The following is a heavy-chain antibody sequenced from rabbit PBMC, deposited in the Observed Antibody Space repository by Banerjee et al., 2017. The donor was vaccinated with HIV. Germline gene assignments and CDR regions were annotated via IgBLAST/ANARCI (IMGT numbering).Heavy chain of an antibody. CDR2: IYAGSSGST. J-gene: IGHJ6*01. Sequence: QSLEESGGDLVKPGASLTLTCTASGFSFSSSYYMCWVRQAPGKGLEWIACIYAGSSGSTYYASWAKGRFTISKTSSTTVTLQMTSLTAADTATYFCARDYAGYAGYGYAFNFRGQGTLVTVS. D-gene: IGHD6-1*01. CDR1: GFSFSSSYY. CDR3: ARDYAGYAGYGYAFNF. V-gene: IGHV1S40*01.